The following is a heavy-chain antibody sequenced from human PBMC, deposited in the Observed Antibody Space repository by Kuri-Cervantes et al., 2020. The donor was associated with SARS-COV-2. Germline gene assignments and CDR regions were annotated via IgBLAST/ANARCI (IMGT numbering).Heavy chain of an antibody. Sequence: GSLRLSCAASGFTFSSYSMNWVRQAPGKGLEWIGSIYYSGSTYYNPSLKSRVTISVDTSKNQFSLKLSSVTAADTAVYYCARHGLRYYGSGSLTTFDYWGQGTLVTVSS. CDR1: GFTFSSYSMN. J-gene: IGHJ4*02. CDR2: IYYSGST. V-gene: IGHV4-39*01. CDR3: ARHGLRYYGSGSLTTFDY. D-gene: IGHD3-10*01.